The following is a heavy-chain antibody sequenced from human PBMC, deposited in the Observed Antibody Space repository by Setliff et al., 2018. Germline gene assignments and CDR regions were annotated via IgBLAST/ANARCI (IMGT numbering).Heavy chain of an antibody. CDR3: ARGRDYGFDI. CDR1: GLTFSSYA. Sequence: GGSLRLSCAASGLTFSSYAMSWVRQAPGKGLEWVAFMQTDGITKNYADSVKGRFTMSRDISKNMVSLQMNSLRLEDTAIYYCARGRDYGFDIWGQGKMVTVSS. CDR2: MQTDGITK. V-gene: IGHV3-30*02. D-gene: IGHD3-16*01. J-gene: IGHJ3*02.